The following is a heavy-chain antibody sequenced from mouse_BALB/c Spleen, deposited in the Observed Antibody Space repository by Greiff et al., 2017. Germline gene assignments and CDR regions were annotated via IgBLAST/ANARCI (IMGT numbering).Heavy chain of an antibody. Sequence: EVKLVESGGGLVKPGGSLKLSCAASGFTFSDYYMYWVRQTPEKRLEWVATISDGGSYTYYPDSVKGRFTISRDNAKNNLYLQMSSLKSEDTAMYYCARLITTYYYAMDDWGQGTSVTVSS. CDR3: ARLITTYYYAMDD. CDR2: ISDGGSYT. V-gene: IGHV5-4*02. J-gene: IGHJ4*01. CDR1: GFTFSDYY. D-gene: IGHD2-4*01.